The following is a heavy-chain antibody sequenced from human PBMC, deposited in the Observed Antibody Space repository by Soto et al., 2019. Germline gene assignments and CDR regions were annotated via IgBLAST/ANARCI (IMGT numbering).Heavy chain of an antibody. Sequence: PGGSLRLSCAASGFTFTTHWMHLVRQAPGQGLVWVSQIQFDGGVTEYADSVKGRFTVSRDNTKNTLYLQMNSLRAEDTAVYFCARGSEEYYGVDVWGQGTTVTVSS. V-gene: IGHV3-74*03. J-gene: IGHJ6*02. CDR1: GFTFTTHW. CDR2: IQFDGGVT. CDR3: ARGSEEYYGVDV.